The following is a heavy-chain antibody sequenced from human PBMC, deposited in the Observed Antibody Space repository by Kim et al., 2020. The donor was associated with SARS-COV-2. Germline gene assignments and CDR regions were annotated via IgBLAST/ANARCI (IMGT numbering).Heavy chain of an antibody. J-gene: IGHJ6*02. Sequence: ADSVKGRFTISRDNAKNSLYLQMNSLRAEDTAVYYCARSPGPHYYYGMDVWGQGTTVTVSS. CDR3: ARSPGPHYYYGMDV. V-gene: IGHV3-48*03.